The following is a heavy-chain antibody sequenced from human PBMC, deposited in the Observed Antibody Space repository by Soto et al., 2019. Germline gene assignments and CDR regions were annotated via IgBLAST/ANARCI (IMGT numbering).Heavy chain of an antibody. V-gene: IGHV4-4*02. J-gene: IGHJ4*02. CDR1: GDSVSSNNW. Sequence: QVQLQGSGPGLVKPSGTLSLTCTVSGDSVSSNNWWNWVRQSPGKGLDWIGETHPTGNSNYHPSRKSRVTISVDTSKNQFSLILTSVTAADTAVYFCARVRAGCSRTSCFLEDWGRGTPVTVSS. CDR3: ARVRAGCSRTSCFLED. CDR2: THPTGNS. D-gene: IGHD2-2*01.